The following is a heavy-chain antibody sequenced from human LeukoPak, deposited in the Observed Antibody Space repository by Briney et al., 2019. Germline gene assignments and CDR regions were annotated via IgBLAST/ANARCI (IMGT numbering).Heavy chain of an antibody. J-gene: IGHJ4*02. D-gene: IGHD3-10*01. CDR2: INRDGSTT. CDR3: ARDKQSGESSEIDY. V-gene: IGHV3-74*03. Sequence: GGSLRLSCAASGFTFSIYWVHWVRQAPGKGLVWVSRINRDGSTTKYADSVKGRFTVSRDNAKNTLNLQMNSLRAEDTAVYYCARDKQSGESSEIDYWGQGTLVTVSS. CDR1: GFTFSIYW.